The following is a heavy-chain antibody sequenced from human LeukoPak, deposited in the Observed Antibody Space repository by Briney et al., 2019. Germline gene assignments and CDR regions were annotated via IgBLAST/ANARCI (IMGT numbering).Heavy chain of an antibody. CDR2: IGTAGDT. CDR3: ARVIGPYCSGGSCYDYYGMDV. D-gene: IGHD2-15*01. CDR1: GFTFSSYD. Sequence: GGSLRLSCAASGFTFSSYDMHWVRQATGKGLEWVSAIGTAGDTYYPGSVKGRFTISRENAKNSLYLQMNSLRAGDTAVYYCARVIGPYCSGGSCYDYYGMDVWGQGTTVTVSS. J-gene: IGHJ6*02. V-gene: IGHV3-13*01.